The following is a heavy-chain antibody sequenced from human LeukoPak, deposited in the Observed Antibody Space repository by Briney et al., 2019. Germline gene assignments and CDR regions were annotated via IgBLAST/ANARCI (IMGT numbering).Heavy chain of an antibody. J-gene: IGHJ5*02. CDR2: INHSGST. D-gene: IGHD3-10*01. Sequence: SETLSLTCAVYGGSFSGYYWSWIRQPPGKGLEWIGEINHSGSTNYNPSLKSRVTISVDTSKNQFSLKLSSVTAADTAVYYCASSYYYGSGGFDPWGQGTLVTVSS. V-gene: IGHV4-34*01. CDR3: ASSYYYGSGGFDP. CDR1: GGSFSGYY.